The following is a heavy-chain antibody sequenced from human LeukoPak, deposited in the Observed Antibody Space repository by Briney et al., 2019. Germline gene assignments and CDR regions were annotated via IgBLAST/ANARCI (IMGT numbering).Heavy chain of an antibody. V-gene: IGHV3-30-3*01. Sequence: GGSLRLSCAASGFTFSSYAMHWVRQAPGKGLEWVAVISYDGSNKYYADSVKGRFTISRDNSKNTLYLQMNSLRAEDTAVYYCANAVPAATPGSDYWGQGTLVTVSS. D-gene: IGHD2-2*01. CDR1: GFTFSSYA. CDR3: ANAVPAATPGSDY. CDR2: ISYDGSNK. J-gene: IGHJ4*02.